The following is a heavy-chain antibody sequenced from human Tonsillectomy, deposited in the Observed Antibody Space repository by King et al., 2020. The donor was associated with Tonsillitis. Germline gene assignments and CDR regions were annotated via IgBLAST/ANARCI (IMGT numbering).Heavy chain of an antibody. D-gene: IGHD6-13*01. V-gene: IGHV4-61*02. Sequence: VQLQESGPGLVKPSQTLSLTCSVSGGSISGGGYYWGWIRQPAGKGLEWIGRIYTSGSTNYNPSLKSRVSMAVDTSKNQFSLRLSSVTAADTAVYFCARARSSWREYYYYFFYMDVWGKGTTVTVSS. CDR3: ARARSSWREYYYYFFYMDV. CDR2: IYTSGST. CDR1: GGSISGGGYY. J-gene: IGHJ6*03.